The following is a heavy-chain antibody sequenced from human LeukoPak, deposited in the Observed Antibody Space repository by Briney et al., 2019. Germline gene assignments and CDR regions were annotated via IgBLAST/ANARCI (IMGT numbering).Heavy chain of an antibody. CDR3: AKEKNDYSDYSYMDV. D-gene: IGHD4-11*01. Sequence: PGGSLRLSCAASGFTFSNYGMHWVRQAPGKGLEWVAFIRYDGSNKYCADSVKGRFTVSRDNTKNTLYLQINSLRAEDTAAYYCAKEKNDYSDYSYMDVWGKGTTVTVSS. J-gene: IGHJ6*03. CDR1: GFTFSNYG. V-gene: IGHV3-30*02. CDR2: IRYDGSNK.